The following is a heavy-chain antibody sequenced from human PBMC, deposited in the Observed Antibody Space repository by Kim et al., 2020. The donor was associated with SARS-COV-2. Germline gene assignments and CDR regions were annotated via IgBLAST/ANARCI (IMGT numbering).Heavy chain of an antibody. CDR1: GGSISSGSYY. CDR2: IYTSGST. D-gene: IGHD1-7*01. V-gene: IGHV4-61*02. J-gene: IGHJ4*02. CDR3: ARDRITGTTDYFDY. Sequence: SETLSLTCTVSGGSISSGSYYWSWIRQPAGKGLEWIGRIYTSGSTNYNPSLKSRVTISVDTSKNQFSLKLSSVTAADTAVYYCARDRITGTTDYFDYWGQGTLVTVSS.